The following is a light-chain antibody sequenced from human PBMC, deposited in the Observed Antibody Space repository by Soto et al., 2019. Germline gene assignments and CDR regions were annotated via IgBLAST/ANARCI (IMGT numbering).Light chain of an antibody. V-gene: IGLV2-11*01. Sequence: QSVLIQPPSVSGSPGQSVTISCTGTSSDVGSYDYVSWYQQHPGTVPKPMIYNVNTQPSGVPDRFSGSKSGNTASMTISGLQAEDEADYYCCSYTSSANVVFGGGTKLTVL. CDR1: SSDVGSYDY. CDR2: NVN. CDR3: CSYTSSANVV. J-gene: IGLJ2*01.